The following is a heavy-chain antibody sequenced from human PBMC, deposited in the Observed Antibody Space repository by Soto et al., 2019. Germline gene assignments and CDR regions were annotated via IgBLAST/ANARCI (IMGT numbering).Heavy chain of an antibody. D-gene: IGHD6-6*01. CDR2: IIPIFGTA. Sequence: SVKVSCKASGGTFSSYAISWVRQAPGQGLEWMGGIIPIFGTANYAQKFQGRVTITADESTSTAYMELSSLRSEDTAVYYCARDSLGSSSPYYYYGMDVWGQGTTVTV. J-gene: IGHJ6*02. V-gene: IGHV1-69*13. CDR1: GGTFSSYA. CDR3: ARDSLGSSSPYYYYGMDV.